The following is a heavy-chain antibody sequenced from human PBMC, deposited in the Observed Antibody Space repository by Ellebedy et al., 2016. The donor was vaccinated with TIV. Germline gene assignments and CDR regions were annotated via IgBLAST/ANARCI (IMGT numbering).Heavy chain of an antibody. V-gene: IGHV4-39*07. CDR3: ATSVVMLAMDAFDI. CDR1: GGTISSNDYY. D-gene: IGHD2-21*01. J-gene: IGHJ3*02. CDR2: VFYSGSA. Sequence: SETLSLXCTVSGGTISSNDYYWGWIRQPPGKGLEWIGSVFYSGSAFYNPSLRSRVTMSVDTSKNQFSLKLRSVTAADTAIYYCATSVVMLAMDAFDIWGQGAMVTVSS.